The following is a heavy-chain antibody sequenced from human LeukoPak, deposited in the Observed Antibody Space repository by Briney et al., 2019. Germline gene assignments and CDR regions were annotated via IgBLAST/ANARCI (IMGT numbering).Heavy chain of an antibody. CDR1: GFTVSSDY. V-gene: IGHV3-53*01. D-gene: IGHD1-14*01. Sequence: PGGSLRLSCAASGFTVSSDYMSWVRQAPGKGLEWVSVIYSGGPTYYADSVKGRFTISRDRSKNTVYLQMSSLRAEDTAVYYCARAGPPGNQGFFDYWGQGTLVTVSS. CDR2: IYSGGPT. J-gene: IGHJ4*02. CDR3: ARAGPPGNQGFFDY.